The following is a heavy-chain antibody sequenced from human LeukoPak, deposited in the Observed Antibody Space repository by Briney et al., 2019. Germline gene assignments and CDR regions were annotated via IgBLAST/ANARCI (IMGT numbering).Heavy chain of an antibody. Sequence: PGRSLRLSCAASGFTFNTYGMHWVRQAPGKGLEWVAVISYDGSSKYYADSVKGRFTISRDNSKNTLYLQMNSLRAEDTAVYYCAKDGTGRSFDYWGQGTLVTVSS. D-gene: IGHD1-7*01. CDR2: ISYDGSSK. CDR3: AKDGTGRSFDY. CDR1: GFTFNTYG. V-gene: IGHV3-30*18. J-gene: IGHJ4*02.